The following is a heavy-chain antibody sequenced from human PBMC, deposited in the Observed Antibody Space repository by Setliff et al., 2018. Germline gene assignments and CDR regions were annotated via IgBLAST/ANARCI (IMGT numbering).Heavy chain of an antibody. CDR1: GASLNDRY. D-gene: IGHD5-18*01. CDR2: VYYNGNT. J-gene: IGHJ6*02. V-gene: IGHV4-59*11. CDR3: ARGRTAYRYGMDV. Sequence: SETLSLTCTVSGASLNDRYWSWIRQPPGKGLEWIGYVYYNGNTNYNSSLKSRVTISADSSKNQVSLKLTNVTTADTAVYYCARGRTAYRYGMDVWGQGTTVTVSS.